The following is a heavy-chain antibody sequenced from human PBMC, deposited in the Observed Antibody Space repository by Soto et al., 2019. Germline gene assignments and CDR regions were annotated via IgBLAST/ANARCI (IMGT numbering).Heavy chain of an antibody. CDR1: GFTFSSYA. D-gene: IGHD3-10*01. J-gene: IGHJ6*02. CDR3: AKVLLWFGESVYGMDV. V-gene: IGHV3-23*01. CDR2: ISGSGGST. Sequence: EVQLLESGGGLVQPGGSLRLSCAASGFTFSSYAMSWVRQAPGKGLEWVSAISGSGGSTYYADSVKGRFTISRDNSKNTLYLQMNGLRAEDTAVYYCAKVLLWFGESVYGMDVWGQGTTVTVSS.